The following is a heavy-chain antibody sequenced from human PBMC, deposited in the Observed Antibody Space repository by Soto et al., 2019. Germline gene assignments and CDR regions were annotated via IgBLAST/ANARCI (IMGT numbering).Heavy chain of an antibody. Sequence: SETLSLTCTVSGGSITSSSYYWGWIRQPPGKGLEWIASLSYAGSTFYNPSLESRVTTSVDTSKSQFSLVLTSVTAADTAVYYCARHRARYNSYKYWGQGILVTVSS. V-gene: IGHV4-39*01. CDR3: ARHRARYNSYKY. CDR1: GGSITSSSYY. CDR2: LSYAGST. D-gene: IGHD5-18*01. J-gene: IGHJ4*02.